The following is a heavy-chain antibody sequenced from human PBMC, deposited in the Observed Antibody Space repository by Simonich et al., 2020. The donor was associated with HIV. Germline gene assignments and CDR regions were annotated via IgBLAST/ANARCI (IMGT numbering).Heavy chain of an antibody. V-gene: IGHV1-18*01. D-gene: IGHD5-18*01. CDR3: ARPRFSYGYPFDY. J-gene: IGHJ4*02. Sequence: QVQLVQSGAEVKKPGASVKVSCKASGYSFTSYGMSWVRQAPGQGLEWMGWSSAYKVNTNYAQKHQGRVTMTTDISTSTANMELRSLRSDDTAVYYCARPRFSYGYPFDYWGQGTLVTVSS. CDR2: SSAYKVNT. CDR1: GYSFTSYG.